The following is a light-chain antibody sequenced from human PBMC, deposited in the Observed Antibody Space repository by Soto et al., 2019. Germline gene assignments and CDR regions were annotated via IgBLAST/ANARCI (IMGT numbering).Light chain of an antibody. V-gene: IGLV2-14*01. J-gene: IGLJ1*01. Sequence: QSALTQPASVSGSPGQSITISCTGTSSDVGGYEYVSWYQQHPGKAPKLMIYEVSNRPSGVADRFSGSKSGNTASLTISGLQADDEADYYCSSYTSSSTPYVFGTGTKLTVL. CDR3: SSYTSSSTPYV. CDR2: EVS. CDR1: SSDVGGYEY.